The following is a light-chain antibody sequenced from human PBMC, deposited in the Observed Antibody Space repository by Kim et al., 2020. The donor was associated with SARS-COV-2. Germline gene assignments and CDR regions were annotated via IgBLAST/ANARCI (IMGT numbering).Light chain of an antibody. V-gene: IGLV1-51*01. CDR1: SSKDGKDY. J-gene: IGLJ3*02. Sequence: GHNLTISCSGSSSKDGKDYVSCSQHLPGTAPKLLIFDTNQRPSEIPDRFSGSKSGTSATLDITGVQTGDEADYYCGTWDDSLTAGVFGGGTQLTVL. CDR3: GTWDDSLTAGV. CDR2: DTN.